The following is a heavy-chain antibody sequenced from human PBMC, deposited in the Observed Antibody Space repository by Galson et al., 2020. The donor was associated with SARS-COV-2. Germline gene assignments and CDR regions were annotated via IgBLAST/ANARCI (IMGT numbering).Heavy chain of an antibody. Sequence: TGGSLRLSCAASGFTVSRYWMHWVRQAPGKGLMWVSRINSDGSSTSYAASVKGRFTISRDTTKNTLYLQMTSLRAEDTAVYYCARLFAGFDYFEYWGQGTLVTVSS. J-gene: IGHJ4*02. V-gene: IGHV3-74*01. CDR1: GFTVSRYW. CDR3: ARLFAGFDYFEY. D-gene: IGHD3-10*01. CDR2: INSDGSST.